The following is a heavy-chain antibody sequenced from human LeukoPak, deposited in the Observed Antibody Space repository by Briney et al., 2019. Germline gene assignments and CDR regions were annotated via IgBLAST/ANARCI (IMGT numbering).Heavy chain of an antibody. V-gene: IGHV3-11*04. CDR3: ARGVENHFGS. CDR1: GFTFSDYY. CDR2: ISQSSAAI. D-gene: IGHD1-14*01. J-gene: IGHJ4*02. Sequence: GGSLRLSCAASGFTFSDYYMTWIRQAPGKGLEWISYISQSSAAIYYADSVKGRFTISRDDVKSSVFLQMKSLRVEDTAVYYCARGVENHFGSWGQGTLVTVSS.